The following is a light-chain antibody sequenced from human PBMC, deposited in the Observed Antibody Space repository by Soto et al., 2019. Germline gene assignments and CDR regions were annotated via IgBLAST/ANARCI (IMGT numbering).Light chain of an antibody. CDR2: AAS. CDR1: QTISNY. V-gene: IGKV1-39*01. J-gene: IGKJ1*01. Sequence: IQLTQSPSSLSASVGDRVTITCRASQTISNYLNWYQQKPGKAPELLIYAASTLQSGVPSRFSGSGSGTDFTLTISCLQSEDFATYYCQQYYSFPWTFGQGTKVDIK. CDR3: QQYYSFPWT.